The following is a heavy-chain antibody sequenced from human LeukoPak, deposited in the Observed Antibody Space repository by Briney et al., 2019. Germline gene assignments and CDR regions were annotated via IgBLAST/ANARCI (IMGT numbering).Heavy chain of an antibody. CDR2: INRDGSGT. Sequence: GSLGPSLAASGFTFSSYWMDWVRQAPGKGLVGVSRINRDGSGTIYADSVKGRFTISRDNAKNTLYLQMTSLRAEDTAVYYCARVIMVRGTPPYYSYYGMDVWGQGTTVTVSS. D-gene: IGHD3-10*01. V-gene: IGHV3-74*01. CDR1: GFTFSSYW. J-gene: IGHJ6*02. CDR3: ARVIMVRGTPPYYSYYGMDV.